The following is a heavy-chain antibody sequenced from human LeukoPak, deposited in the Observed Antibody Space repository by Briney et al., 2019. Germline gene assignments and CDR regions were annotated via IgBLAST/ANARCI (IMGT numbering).Heavy chain of an antibody. V-gene: IGHV3-7*04. CDR3: ARDVRPDY. CDR2: IKQDGTEK. Sequence: GGSLTLSCAASGFTFSSYWMSWVRQAPGEGREGVANIKQDGTEKDYMDSVKGRFSISRDNAKNSLYVQMNALRAEDTAVYYCARDVRPDYWGQGTLVTVST. CDR1: GFTFSSYW. J-gene: IGHJ4*02.